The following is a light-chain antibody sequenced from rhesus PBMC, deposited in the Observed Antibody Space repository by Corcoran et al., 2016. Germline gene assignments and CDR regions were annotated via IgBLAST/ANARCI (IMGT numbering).Light chain of an antibody. J-gene: IGLJ1*01. V-gene: IGLV3-25*01. CDR2: ADN. CDR3: QVWDSSSNYV. Sequence: SYELTQPPSVSAASGQTARITGGGDNIGIKYVHWYQQKPAQAPVQVIYADNKRPSGIPVRFSGSKSGNNATLTISGVEAGDEAYYYCQVWDSSSNYVFGGGTRLTVL. CDR1: NIGIKY.